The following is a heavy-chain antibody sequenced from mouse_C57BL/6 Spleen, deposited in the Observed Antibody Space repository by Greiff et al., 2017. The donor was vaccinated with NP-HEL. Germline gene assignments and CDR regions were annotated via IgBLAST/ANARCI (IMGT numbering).Heavy chain of an antibody. CDR3: ARFRQLRSYFDY. CDR1: GYSITSDY. D-gene: IGHD3-2*02. CDR2: ISYSGST. J-gene: IGHJ2*01. V-gene: IGHV3-8*01. Sequence: EVKLEESGPGLAKPSQTLSLTCSVTGYSITSDYWNWIRKFPGNKLEYMGYISYSGSTYYNPSPKSRISITRDTSKNQYYLQWNSVTTEDTATYYCARFRQLRSYFDYWGQGTTLTVSS.